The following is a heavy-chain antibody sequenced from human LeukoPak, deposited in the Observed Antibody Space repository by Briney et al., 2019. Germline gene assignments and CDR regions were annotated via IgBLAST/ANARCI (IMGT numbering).Heavy chain of an antibody. CDR3: AGITGAGPFDF. Sequence: PGGSLRLSCAASGFTFSNAWMSWVRQAPGKGLVWVSRINTDGSSTSYADSVKGRFTISRDNAKNSLYLQMNSLRVEDTAVYYCAGITGAGPFDFWGQGTLVTVSS. CDR1: GFTFSNAW. CDR2: INTDGSST. D-gene: IGHD6-13*01. V-gene: IGHV3-74*01. J-gene: IGHJ4*02.